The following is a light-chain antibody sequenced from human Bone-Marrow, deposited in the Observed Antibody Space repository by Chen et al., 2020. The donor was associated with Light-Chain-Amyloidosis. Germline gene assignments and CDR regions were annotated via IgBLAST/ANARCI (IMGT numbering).Light chain of an antibody. V-gene: IGLV6-57*01. Sequence: NFMPTQPHSVSESPGKTVIISCTRSSCSIATNYVQWYQQRPGSSPTTVIYEDDQRPSGVPDRFSGSIDRSSNSASLTISGLKTEDEADYYCQSYQGSSQGVFGGGTKLTVL. J-gene: IGLJ3*02. CDR2: EDD. CDR3: QSYQGSSQGV. CDR1: SCSIATNY.